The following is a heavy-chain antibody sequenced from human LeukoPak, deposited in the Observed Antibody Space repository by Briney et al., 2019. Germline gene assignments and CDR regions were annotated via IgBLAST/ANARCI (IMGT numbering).Heavy chain of an antibody. CDR3: VVQSLGYYYDSSGYYS. CDR1: GGSISSSSYY. V-gene: IGHV4-39*01. J-gene: IGHJ4*02. CDR2: IYYSGST. D-gene: IGHD3-22*01. Sequence: PSETLCLTCTVSGGSISSSSYYWGWIRQPPGKGLEGIGSIYYSGSTYYNPSLKSLVTISVDTSKNQFSLKLSSVTAADTAVYYCVVQSLGYYYDSSGYYSWGQGTLVTVSS.